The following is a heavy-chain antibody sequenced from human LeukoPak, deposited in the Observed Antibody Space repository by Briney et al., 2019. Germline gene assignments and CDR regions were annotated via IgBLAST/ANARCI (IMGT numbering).Heavy chain of an antibody. V-gene: IGHV4-59*01. J-gene: IGHJ6*03. D-gene: IGHD2-15*01. CDR2: IHYSGST. Sequence: SETLTLTCTVSGVSISNYYWSWIRQPPGKGLEWIGYIHYSGSTNYNPSLKSRVTISVDTSKNQFSLKLSSVTAADTAVYYCARSVEGYCSGGSCYSYYYYMDVWGKGTTVTVSS. CDR1: GVSISNYY. CDR3: ARSVEGYCSGGSCYSYYYYMDV.